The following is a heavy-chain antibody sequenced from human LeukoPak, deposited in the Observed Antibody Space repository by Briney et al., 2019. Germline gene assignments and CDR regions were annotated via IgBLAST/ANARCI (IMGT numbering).Heavy chain of an antibody. CDR2: INPNSGGT. J-gene: IGHJ6*02. CDR3: AVVEPITIYGWYV. D-gene: IGHD3-9*01. V-gene: IGHV1-2*06. Sequence: GASVKVSCKASGYTFTGYYMHWVRQAPGQGLEWMGRINPNSGGTNYAQKFQGRVTMTRDTSISTAYMELSRLRSDDTAVYYCAVVEPITIYGWYVWGQGTTVTVSS. CDR1: GYTFTGYY.